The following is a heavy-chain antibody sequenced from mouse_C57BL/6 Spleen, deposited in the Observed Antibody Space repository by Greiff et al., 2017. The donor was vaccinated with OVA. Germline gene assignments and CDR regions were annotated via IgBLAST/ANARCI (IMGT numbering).Heavy chain of an antibody. Sequence: QVQLQQSGAELVKPGASVKISCKASGYAFSSYWMNWVKQRPGKGLEWIGQIYPGDGDTNYNGKFKGKATLTADQSSSTAYMQLSSLTSEDSAVYFCARDGYYGFFDYWGQGTTLTVSS. J-gene: IGHJ2*01. CDR2: IYPGDGDT. CDR3: ARDGYYGFFDY. V-gene: IGHV1-80*01. CDR1: GYAFSSYW. D-gene: IGHD2-3*01.